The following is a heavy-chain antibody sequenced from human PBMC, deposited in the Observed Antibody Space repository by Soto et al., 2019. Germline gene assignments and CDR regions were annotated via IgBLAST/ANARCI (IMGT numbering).Heavy chain of an antibody. J-gene: IGHJ2*01. CDR1: GGSISSGGYY. V-gene: IGHV4-31*03. CDR3: ARGCDSSGSHLYFDL. CDR2: IYYSGST. Sequence: QVQLQESGPGLVKPSQTLSLTCTVSGGSISSGGYYWSWIRQHPGKGLEWIGYIYYSGSTYYNPSLKSRVTISVDTSMNQFSLKLSSVTAADTAVYYCARGCDSSGSHLYFDLWGRGTLVTVSS. D-gene: IGHD3-22*01.